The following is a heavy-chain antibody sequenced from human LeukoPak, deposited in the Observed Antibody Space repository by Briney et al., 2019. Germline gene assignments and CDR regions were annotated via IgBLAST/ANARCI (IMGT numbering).Heavy chain of an antibody. Sequence: PSETLSLTCTVSGGSISSYYWSWIRQPPGKGLEWIGYIYHSGSTYYNPSLKSRVTISVDTSKNQFSLKLSSVTAADTAVYYCARDRLRGEHGDWGQGTLVTVSS. CDR2: IYHSGST. CDR3: ARDRLRGEHGD. J-gene: IGHJ4*02. D-gene: IGHD4-23*01. CDR1: GGSISSYY. V-gene: IGHV4-59*12.